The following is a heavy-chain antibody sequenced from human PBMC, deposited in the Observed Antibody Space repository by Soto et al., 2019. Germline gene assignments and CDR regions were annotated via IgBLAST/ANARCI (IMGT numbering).Heavy chain of an antibody. V-gene: IGHV5-51*01. CDR3: ARHITMVRGVIISPYGMDV. CDR2: IYPGDSDT. Sequence: PGESLKISCRGSGYSFTSYWIGWVRQMPGKGLEWKGIIYPGDSDTRYSPSFQGQVTISADKSISTAYLQWSSLKASDTAMYYCARHITMVRGVIISPYGMDVWGQGTTVTVSS. D-gene: IGHD3-10*01. J-gene: IGHJ6*02. CDR1: GYSFTSYW.